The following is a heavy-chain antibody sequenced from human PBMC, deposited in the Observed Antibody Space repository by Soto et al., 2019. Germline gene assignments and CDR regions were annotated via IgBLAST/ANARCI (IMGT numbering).Heavy chain of an antibody. D-gene: IGHD3-16*02. CDR1: GFTFSSYA. J-gene: IGHJ4*02. CDR2: ISYDGSNK. Sequence: QVQLVESGGGVVQPGRSLRLSCAASGFTFSSYAMHWVRQAPGKGLEWVAVISYDGSNKYYADSVKGRFTISRDNSKNTLYLQMNSLRAEDTAVYYCARGRLSSLDYWGQGTLVTVSS. V-gene: IGHV3-30-3*01. CDR3: ARGRLSSLDY.